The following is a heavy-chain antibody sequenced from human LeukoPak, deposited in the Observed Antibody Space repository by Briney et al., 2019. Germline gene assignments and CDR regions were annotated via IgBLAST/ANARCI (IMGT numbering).Heavy chain of an antibody. CDR2: VNHRGTT. J-gene: IGHJ4*02. CDR3: ARDPTTVVTLPYYFDF. V-gene: IGHV4-34*01. D-gene: IGHD4-23*01. Sequence: SETLSLTCAVYGGSFTGHHWNWIRQSAGKGLEWIGEVNHRGTTNYNPSLKSRVTISVDTSKNQFFLKLTSVTAADTDVYYCARDPTTVVTLPYYFDFWGQGTLVTVSS. CDR1: GGSFTGHH.